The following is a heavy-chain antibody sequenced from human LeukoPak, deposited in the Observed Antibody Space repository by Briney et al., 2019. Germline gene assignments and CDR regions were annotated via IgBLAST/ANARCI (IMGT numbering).Heavy chain of an antibody. J-gene: IGHJ4*02. CDR3: ARGAHYHDSSEGYDY. D-gene: IGHD3-22*01. CDR2: INPNSGGT. CDR1: GYTFTGYY. V-gene: IGHV1-2*02. Sequence: ASVKVSCMASGYTFTGYYMHSVRQAPGQGVERMGWINPNSGGTNYAQKFQGRVTMTRDTSISTAYMELSRLRSDDTAVYYCARGAHYHDSSEGYDYWGQGTLVTVSS.